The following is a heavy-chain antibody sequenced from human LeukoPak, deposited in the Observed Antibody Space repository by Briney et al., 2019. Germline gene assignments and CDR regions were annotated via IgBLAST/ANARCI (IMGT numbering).Heavy chain of an antibody. Sequence: PGGSLRLSCAASGFTFSSYWMSWVRQAPGKGLEWVANIQQDGGEKYYVDSVKGRFTISRDNAKNSLYLQMNSLRVEDTAVYYCARDGYGDYSYWGQGTLVTVSS. CDR2: IQQDGGEK. V-gene: IGHV3-7*01. J-gene: IGHJ4*02. D-gene: IGHD4-17*01. CDR1: GFTFSSYW. CDR3: ARDGYGDYSY.